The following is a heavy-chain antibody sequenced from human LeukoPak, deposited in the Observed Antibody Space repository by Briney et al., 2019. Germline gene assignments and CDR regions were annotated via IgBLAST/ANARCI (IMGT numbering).Heavy chain of an antibody. CDR3: AREKFLGRLTRVLDT. CDR2: VYHSGST. V-gene: IGHV4-34*01. J-gene: IGHJ5*02. Sequence: PSETLSLTCVVSNGSFTEYFWSWIRQPPGKGLEWIGEVYHSGSTNYNPSLKRRLSISADMSKKQFSLKLNSVTAADTAVYYCAREKFLGRLTRVLDTWGQGTLVTVSS. CDR1: NGSFTEYF. D-gene: IGHD3-3*01.